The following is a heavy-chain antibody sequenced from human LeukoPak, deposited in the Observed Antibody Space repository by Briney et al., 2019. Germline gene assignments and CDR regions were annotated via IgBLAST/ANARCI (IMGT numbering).Heavy chain of an antibody. CDR2: ISYDGSNK. Sequence: GGSLRLSCAASGFTFSSYAMHWVRQAPGKGLEWVAVISYDGSNKYYADSVKGRFTISRDNAKNSLYLQMNSLRAEDTAVYYCARAGPDYGDYGLTFYWYFDLWGRGTLVTVSS. D-gene: IGHD4-17*01. V-gene: IGHV3-30*04. J-gene: IGHJ2*01. CDR1: GFTFSSYA. CDR3: ARAGPDYGDYGLTFYWYFDL.